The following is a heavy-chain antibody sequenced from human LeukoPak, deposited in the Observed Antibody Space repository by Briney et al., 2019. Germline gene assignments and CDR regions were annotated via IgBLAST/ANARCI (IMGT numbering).Heavy chain of an antibody. J-gene: IGHJ3*02. CDR1: GGSISSGGYS. CDR2: IYYSGTT. CDR3: ARVIVPWGAFDI. Sequence: PSETLSLTCTASGGSISSGGYSWIWIRQHPGQGPEWIGNIYYSGTTYYNPSLKSRVTISIDTSNHQFSLNLSSVTAADTAVFYCARVIVPWGAFDIWGPGKMVTVSS. V-gene: IGHV4-31*03. D-gene: IGHD2-21*01.